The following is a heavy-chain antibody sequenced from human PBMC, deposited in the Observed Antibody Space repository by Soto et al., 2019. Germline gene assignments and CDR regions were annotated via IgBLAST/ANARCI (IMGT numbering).Heavy chain of an antibody. CDR1: GGTFNSYT. Sequence: QVQLVQSGAELKKPGSSEKVSCSASGGTFNSYTIHWVRQAPGQGLEWVGRVNPIVGMSTSALKFQGRVTINADRSTSKAYMDLSSLKSEDTAVYYCATSYGSGSTHFDYWGQGTLVTVSS. V-gene: IGHV1-69*02. CDR2: VNPIVGMS. CDR3: ATSYGSGSTHFDY. D-gene: IGHD3-10*01. J-gene: IGHJ4*02.